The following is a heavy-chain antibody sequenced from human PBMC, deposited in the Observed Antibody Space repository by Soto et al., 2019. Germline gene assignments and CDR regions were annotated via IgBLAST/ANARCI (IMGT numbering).Heavy chain of an antibody. J-gene: IGHJ4*02. Sequence: ASVKVSCKTSGDTFNNLAISWVRQAPGQGLEWMGGLIILFGTPNYAQKFQGRLTITAGDSTSTAYMELSSLRSEDTAVYYCATDEIGVMSSLGYSHYWGQGTRVTVSS. V-gene: IGHV1-69*13. CDR1: GDTFNNLA. CDR3: ATDEIGVMSSLGYSHY. CDR2: LIILFGTP. D-gene: IGHD3-16*01.